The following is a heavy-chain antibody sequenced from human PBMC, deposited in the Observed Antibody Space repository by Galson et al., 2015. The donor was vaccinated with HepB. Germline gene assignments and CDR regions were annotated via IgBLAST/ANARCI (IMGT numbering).Heavy chain of an antibody. V-gene: IGHV3-64D*06. J-gene: IGHJ5*02. CDR1: GFTFSSYA. CDR3: VKDAVSGGSPPHWFDP. D-gene: IGHD2-15*01. CDR2: ISSNGGST. Sequence: SLRLSCAASGFTFSSYAMHWVRQAPGKGLEYVSAISSNGGSTYYADSVKGRFTISRDNSKNTLYLQMSSLRAEDTAVYYCVKDAVSGGSPPHWFDPWGQGTLVTVSS.